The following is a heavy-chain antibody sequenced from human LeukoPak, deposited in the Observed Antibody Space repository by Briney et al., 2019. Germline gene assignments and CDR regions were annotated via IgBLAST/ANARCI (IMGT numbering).Heavy chain of an antibody. D-gene: IGHD3-22*01. V-gene: IGHV1-46*01. CDR2: INPSGGST. CDR1: GYTFTSYY. Sequence: ASVTVSCKASGYTFTSYYMHWVRQAPGQGLEWMGIINPSGGSTSYAQKFQGRVTMTRDTSTSTVYMELSSLRSEDTAVYYCARSRNLYYYDSSGYSWMLCNYWGQGTLVTVSS. CDR3: ARSRNLYYYDSSGYSWMLCNY. J-gene: IGHJ4*02.